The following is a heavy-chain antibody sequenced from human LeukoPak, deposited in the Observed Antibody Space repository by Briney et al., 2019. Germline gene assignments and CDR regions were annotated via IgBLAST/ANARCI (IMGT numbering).Heavy chain of an antibody. Sequence: SETLSLTCTVSGGSISSYYWSWIRQPPGKGLEWIGYIYYSGSTNYNPSLKSRVTISVDTSKNQLSLKLSSVTAADTAVYYCARHKYSRSLVAFDYWGQGILVTVSS. D-gene: IGHD6-13*01. CDR3: ARHKYSRSLVAFDY. J-gene: IGHJ4*02. CDR2: IYYSGST. V-gene: IGHV4-59*08. CDR1: GGSISSYY.